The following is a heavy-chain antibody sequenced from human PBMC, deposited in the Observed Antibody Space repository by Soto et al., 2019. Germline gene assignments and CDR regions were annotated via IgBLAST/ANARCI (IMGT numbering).Heavy chain of an antibody. D-gene: IGHD6-6*01. V-gene: IGHV3-66*01. CDR1: GFTVSSNY. Sequence: PGGSLRLSCAASGFTVSSNYMSWVRQAPGKRLEWVSVIYSGGSTYYADSVKGRFTISRDNSKNTLYLQMNSLRAEDTAVYYCAAGISIAARRGTNDYWGQGTLVTVSS. CDR3: AAGISIAARRGTNDY. J-gene: IGHJ4*02. CDR2: IYSGGST.